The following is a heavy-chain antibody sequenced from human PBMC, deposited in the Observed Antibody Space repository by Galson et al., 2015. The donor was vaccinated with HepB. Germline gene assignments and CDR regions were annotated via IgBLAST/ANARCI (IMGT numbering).Heavy chain of an antibody. V-gene: IGHV3-49*04. CDR3: TRGEYDALGGGMDV. CDR2: IRSNSYGGAT. J-gene: IGHJ6*02. D-gene: IGHD2/OR15-2a*01. CDR1: GFTVGDYA. Sequence: SLRLSCATSGFTVGDYAMYWVRQAPGEGLEWVGFIRSNSYGGATEYAASVKGRFIISRDDSKSIAYLQMSSLKTEDTAVYYCTRGEYDALGGGMDVWGQGTTVTVSS.